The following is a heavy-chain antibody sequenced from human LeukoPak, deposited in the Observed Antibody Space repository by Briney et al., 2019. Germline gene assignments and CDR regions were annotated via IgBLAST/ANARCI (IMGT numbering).Heavy chain of an antibody. V-gene: IGHV5-51*01. D-gene: IGHD4-17*01. Sequence: GESLKISCKGSGYSFTSYWIGWVRQMPGKGLEWMGIIYPGDSDTRYSPSFQGQVTISADKSISTAYLQWSSLKASDTAMYYCARSYYGDSGGDAFDIWGQGTMATVSS. J-gene: IGHJ3*02. CDR2: IYPGDSDT. CDR1: GYSFTSYW. CDR3: ARSYYGDSGGDAFDI.